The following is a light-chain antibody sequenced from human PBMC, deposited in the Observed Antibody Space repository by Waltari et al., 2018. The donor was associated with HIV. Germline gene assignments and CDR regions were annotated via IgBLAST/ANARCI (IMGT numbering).Light chain of an antibody. CDR2: EVT. CDR1: KSDIGDYDL. J-gene: IGLJ2*01. Sequence: QSALAQPASVSGSLGQSVTISCTGTKSDIGDYDLVPWFKQVPDKAPELIIYEVTKRPSGISSRFSGSKSGNTASLTISGLQADDEADYYCSSHRLSLLVFGGGTTVTVL. CDR3: SSHRLSLLV. V-gene: IGLV2-14*01.